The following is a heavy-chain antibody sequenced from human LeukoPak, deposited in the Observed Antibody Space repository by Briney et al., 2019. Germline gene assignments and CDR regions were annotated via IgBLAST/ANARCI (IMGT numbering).Heavy chain of an antibody. CDR3: ARKPDYYGADY. D-gene: IGHD3-10*01. CDR1: GFTFSNYW. Sequence: GGSLRLSCAASGFTFSNYWMNWVRQAPGKGLVWVSRIKGDGGSPTYADSVKGRFTISRDNAKHTLYLQMNSLRAEDTAVYYCARKPDYYGADYWGQGTLVTVSS. V-gene: IGHV3-74*01. CDR2: IKGDGGSP. J-gene: IGHJ4*02.